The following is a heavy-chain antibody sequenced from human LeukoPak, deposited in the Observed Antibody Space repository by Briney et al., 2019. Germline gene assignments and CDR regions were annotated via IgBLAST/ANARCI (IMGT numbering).Heavy chain of an antibody. J-gene: IGHJ4*02. D-gene: IGHD5-18*01. CDR3: AGGGYSYGYDC. V-gene: IGHV4-38-2*02. Sequence: SETLSLTCTVSGYSISSNYYWGWIRQPPGKGLEWIVSVYHSGSTYYNPSLKSRVTISVDTSKNQFSLKLSSVTAADTAVYYCAGGGYSYGYDCWGQGTLVTVSS. CDR1: GYSISSNYY. CDR2: VYHSGST.